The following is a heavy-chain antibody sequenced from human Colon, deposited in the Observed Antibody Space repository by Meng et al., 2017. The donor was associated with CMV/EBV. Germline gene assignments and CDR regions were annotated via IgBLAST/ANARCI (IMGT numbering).Heavy chain of an antibody. D-gene: IGHD3-3*01. J-gene: IGHJ4*02. CDR1: GGTFSSYA. CDR3: ARGRGFDFWSGYYLDY. Sequence: SVKVSCKASGGTFSSYAISWVRQAPGQGLEWMGGIIPIFGTANYAQKFQGRVTITSDESTSTAYMELSSLRSEDTAVYYCARGRGFDFWSGYYLDYWGQGTLVTVSS. CDR2: IIPIFGTA. V-gene: IGHV1-69*13.